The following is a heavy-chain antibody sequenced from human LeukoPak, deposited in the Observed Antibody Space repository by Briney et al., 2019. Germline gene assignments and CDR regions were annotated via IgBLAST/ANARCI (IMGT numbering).Heavy chain of an antibody. J-gene: IGHJ4*02. D-gene: IGHD6-6*01. Sequence: PGRSLRLSCAASGFTFSSYAMHWVRQAPGKGLEGVAVISYDGSNKYYADSVKGRFTISRDNSKNTLYLQMNSLRAEDTAVYYCARDEGPSIAALFDYWGQGTLVTVSS. CDR2: ISYDGSNK. CDR1: GFTFSSYA. V-gene: IGHV3-30-3*01. CDR3: ARDEGPSIAALFDY.